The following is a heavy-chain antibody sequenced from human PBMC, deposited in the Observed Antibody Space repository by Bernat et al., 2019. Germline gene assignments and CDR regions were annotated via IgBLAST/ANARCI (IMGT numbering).Heavy chain of an antibody. Sequence: EVQLVESGGGLIQPGGSLRLSCAASGFTVSSNYMSWVRQAPGKGLEWVSVIYSGNSTYYANSVKGRFTSSRDNSKNTLYLQMHSLRAEDTALYYCARTTRGFDYWGQGTLVSVSS. CDR2: IYSGNST. V-gene: IGHV3-53*01. CDR3: ARTTRGFDY. D-gene: IGHD1-14*01. J-gene: IGHJ4*02. CDR1: GFTVSSNY.